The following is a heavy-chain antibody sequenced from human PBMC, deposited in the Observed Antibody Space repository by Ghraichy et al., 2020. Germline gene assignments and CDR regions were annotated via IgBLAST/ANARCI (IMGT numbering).Heavy chain of an antibody. CDR1: GGSISSNLYY. CDR3: SSHPRSKVAVVTATQDY. J-gene: IGHJ4*02. D-gene: IGHD2-21*02. CDR2: VHYSGST. V-gene: IGHV4-39*01. Sequence: ASLRLSCTVSGGSISSNLYYWGWIRQPPGKGLEWIGSVHYSGSTDYNPPLKSRVTISMDTPNNQFSLRLVSVTAADTAVYYCSSHPRSKVAVVTATQDYWGQGTLVTVSS.